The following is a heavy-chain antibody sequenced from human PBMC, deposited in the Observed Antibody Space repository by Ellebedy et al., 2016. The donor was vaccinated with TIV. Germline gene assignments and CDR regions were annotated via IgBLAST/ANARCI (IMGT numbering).Heavy chain of an antibody. CDR2: INNSGST. J-gene: IGHJ4*02. CDR1: DYSISRGYY. D-gene: IGHD3-3*01. V-gene: IGHV4-38-2*02. Sequence: SETLSLXXTVSDYSISRGYYWGWIRQPPGKGLEWIGEINNSGSTNYNPSLKSRVTMSVYTSRNQFSLKLSSVTAADTAVYYCASRASGSIDYWGQGTLVTVSS. CDR3: ASRASGSIDY.